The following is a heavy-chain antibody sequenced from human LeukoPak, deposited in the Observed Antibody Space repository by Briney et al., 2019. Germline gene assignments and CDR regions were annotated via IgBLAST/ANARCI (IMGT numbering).Heavy chain of an antibody. CDR2: SGAYIGST. CDR1: GYVFSSFG. V-gene: IGHV1-18*01. J-gene: IGHJ4*02. CDR3: ARGVRGSQKLDY. D-gene: IGHD1-26*01. Sequence: ASVKISCKASGYVFSSFGVCWVRQAPGQGLEWMGWSGAYIGSTNYAQKFQGRLTTTTDASMSIAYMELRSLRSDDTAVYYCARGVRGSQKLDYWGQGTLVTVSS.